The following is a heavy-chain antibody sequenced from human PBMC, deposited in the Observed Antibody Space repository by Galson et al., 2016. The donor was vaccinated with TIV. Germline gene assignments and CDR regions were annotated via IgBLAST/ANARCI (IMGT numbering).Heavy chain of an antibody. Sequence: SVKVSCKASGFDFIYSAIHWVRQAPGQRLEWMGWINAGNGNTKYSQNLRTRIIISRDTSASTVYMQLNSLTSEDTAVYFCTRDAAGPATKHFDFWGQGTLVSVSS. CDR2: INAGNGNT. CDR3: TRDAAGPATKHFDF. D-gene: IGHD1-26*01. CDR1: GFDFIYSA. J-gene: IGHJ4*02. V-gene: IGHV1-3*01.